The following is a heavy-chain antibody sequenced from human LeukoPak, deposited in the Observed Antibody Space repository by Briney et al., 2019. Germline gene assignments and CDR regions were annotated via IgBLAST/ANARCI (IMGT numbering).Heavy chain of an antibody. CDR3: AKDRLYPNDIFDV. V-gene: IGHV3-23*01. CDR1: GFTFGSYA. D-gene: IGHD2-8*01. Sequence: GGSLRLSCVASGFTFGSYAMSWVRQAPGKGPEWVAAVTGNGVTTWYAPFVKGRFIISRDNSKNTLYLQMSGLRAEDTALFYCAKDRLYPNDIFDVWGQGTMVTVS. CDR2: VTGNGVTT. J-gene: IGHJ3*01.